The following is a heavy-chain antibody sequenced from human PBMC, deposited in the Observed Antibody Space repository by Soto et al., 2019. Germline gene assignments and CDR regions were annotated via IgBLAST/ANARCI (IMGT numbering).Heavy chain of an antibody. V-gene: IGHV3-30-3*01. J-gene: IGHJ4*02. D-gene: IGHD6-6*01. Sequence: GGSLRLSCAASGFTFSSYAMHWVRQAPGKGLEWVAVISYDGSNKYYADSVKGRFTISRGNSKNTLYLQMNSLRAEDTAVYYCAIPYSSSARRDYWGQGTLVTVSS. CDR3: AIPYSSSARRDY. CDR1: GFTFSSYA. CDR2: ISYDGSNK.